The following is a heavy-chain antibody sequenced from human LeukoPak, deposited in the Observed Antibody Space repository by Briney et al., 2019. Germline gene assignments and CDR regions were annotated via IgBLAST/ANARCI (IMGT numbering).Heavy chain of an antibody. CDR2: IYYSGST. V-gene: IGHV4-30-4*01. D-gene: IGHD3-9*01. CDR1: GSSISSGDYY. Sequence: PSQTLSLTCTVSGSSISSGDYYWSWIRQPPGKGLEWIGYIYYSGSTYYNPSLKSRVTISVDTSKNQFSLKLSSVTAADTAVYYCARDMTDWWFDPWGQGTLVTVSS. CDR3: ARDMTDWWFDP. J-gene: IGHJ5*02.